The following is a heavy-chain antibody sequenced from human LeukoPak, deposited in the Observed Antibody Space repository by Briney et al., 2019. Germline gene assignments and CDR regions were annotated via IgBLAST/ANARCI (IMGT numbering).Heavy chain of an antibody. CDR2: IYYSGNT. J-gene: IGHJ4*02. V-gene: IGHV4-59*01. CDR1: GGSLTSYY. D-gene: IGHD3-10*01. Sequence: PSETLSLTCTVSGGSLTSYYWSWIRQPPGKGLEWIGYIYYSGNTYYNPSLKSRLTISVDTSTNQFSLKLSSVTAADTAVYYCAGKYYYGSGSPDYWGQGTLVTVSS. CDR3: AGKYYYGSGSPDY.